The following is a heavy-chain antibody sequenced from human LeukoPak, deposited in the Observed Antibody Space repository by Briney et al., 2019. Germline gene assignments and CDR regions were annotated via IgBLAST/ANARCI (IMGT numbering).Heavy chain of an antibody. CDR2: IYPGDSDT. J-gene: IGHJ4*02. V-gene: IGHV5-51*01. D-gene: IGHD6-19*01. CDR3: ARPIAVAGVYYFDS. Sequence: GESLKISCKASGYSFTSYWIGWVRQLPGKGLEWMGIIYPGDSDTTYSPSFQGQVTISADKSMTTAYLQWSSLKASDTAMYYCARPIAVAGVYYFDSWGQGTLVTVSS. CDR1: GYSFTSYW.